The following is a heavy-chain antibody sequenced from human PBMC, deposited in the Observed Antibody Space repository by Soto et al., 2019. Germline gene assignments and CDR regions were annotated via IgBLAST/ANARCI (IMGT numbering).Heavy chain of an antibody. J-gene: IGHJ6*02. CDR1: GGTFSSYA. CDR3: ASRYNWNRGRYYYHGMDV. V-gene: IGHV1-69*01. CDR2: IIPIFGTA. Sequence: QVQLVQSGAEVKKPGSSVKVSCKASGGTFSSYAISWVRQAPGQGLEWMGGIIPIFGTANYAQKFQGRVTITADESTSTAYMDLSSLRSEDTAVYYCASRYNWNRGRYYYHGMDVWGQGTTVTVS. D-gene: IGHD1-1*01.